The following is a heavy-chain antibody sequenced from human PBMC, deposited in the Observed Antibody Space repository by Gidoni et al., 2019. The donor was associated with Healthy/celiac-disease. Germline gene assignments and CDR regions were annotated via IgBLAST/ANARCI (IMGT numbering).Heavy chain of an antibody. Sequence: QVQLVESGGGGAKPGRSLRLSGPAFGFTFDSYAMHWVRQAPGKGLEWVAVRSYDGSNKYYADSVKGRFTISRDNSKNTLYLQMNSLRAEDTAVYYCAREGVYDSSGYYSLDYWGQGTLVTVSS. CDR1: GFTFDSYA. D-gene: IGHD3-22*01. CDR2: RSYDGSNK. J-gene: IGHJ4*02. V-gene: IGHV3-30*04. CDR3: AREGVYDSSGYYSLDY.